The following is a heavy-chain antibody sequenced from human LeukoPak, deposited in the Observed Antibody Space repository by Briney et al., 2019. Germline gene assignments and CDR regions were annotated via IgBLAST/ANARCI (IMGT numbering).Heavy chain of an antibody. CDR1: RFTFSNAW. Sequence: GGSLRLSCAAARFTFSNAWMSWVRQAPGKGLEWVGRIKTKTDGGATDYAAPVKGRFTISRDDSKNTVYLQMNSLKTEDTAVYYCTSEAPAAPLDYWGQGTLVTVSS. V-gene: IGHV3-15*01. J-gene: IGHJ4*02. CDR2: IKTKTDGGAT. CDR3: TSEAPAAPLDY. D-gene: IGHD2-2*01.